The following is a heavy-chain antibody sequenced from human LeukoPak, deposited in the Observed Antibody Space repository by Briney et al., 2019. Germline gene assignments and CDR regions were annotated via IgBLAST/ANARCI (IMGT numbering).Heavy chain of an antibody. CDR2: IKQDGIEK. Sequence: PGGSLRLSCAASGFTFSNFWMTWIRQAPGKGLEWVANIKQDGIEKYYVDSVEGRFTVSRDNTKNSLFLQMHSLRAEDTAVYYCARDYYYDSGGYYSFDYWGQGTLVTVSS. J-gene: IGHJ4*02. D-gene: IGHD3-22*01. V-gene: IGHV3-7*01. CDR3: ARDYYYDSGGYYSFDY. CDR1: GFTFSNFW.